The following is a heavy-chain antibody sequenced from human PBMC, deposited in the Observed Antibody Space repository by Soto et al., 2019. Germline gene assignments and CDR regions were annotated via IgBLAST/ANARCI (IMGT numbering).Heavy chain of an antibody. D-gene: IGHD6-6*01. Sequence: ASVKVSCKVSGYTLTELSMHWVRQAPGKGLEWMGGFDPEDGETIYAQKFQDRVTMTRDTSTNTAYMELSSLRSEDTAFYYCDCGQGGAARPWYFDYWGQGTLVTVSS. CDR3: DCGQGGAARPWYFDY. V-gene: IGHV1-24*01. CDR2: FDPEDGET. J-gene: IGHJ4*02. CDR1: GYTLTELS.